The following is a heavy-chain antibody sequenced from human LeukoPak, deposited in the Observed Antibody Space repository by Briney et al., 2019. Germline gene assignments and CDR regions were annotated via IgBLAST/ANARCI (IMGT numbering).Heavy chain of an antibody. CDR3: ARVYQDIVVVPAATKQKNYYYYYMDV. D-gene: IGHD2-2*01. Sequence: KASETLSLTCTVSGGSISSYYWSWIRQPPGKGLEWIGYIYYSGSTNYNPSLKSRVTISVVTSKNQFSLKLSSVTAADTAVYYCARVYQDIVVVPAATKQKNYYYYYMDVWGKGTTVTVSS. V-gene: IGHV4-59*01. CDR1: GGSISSYY. CDR2: IYYSGST. J-gene: IGHJ6*03.